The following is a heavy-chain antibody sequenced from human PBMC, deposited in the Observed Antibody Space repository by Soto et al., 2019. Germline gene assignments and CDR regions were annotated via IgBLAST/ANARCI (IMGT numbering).Heavy chain of an antibody. CDR3: ARAGSWAFDI. V-gene: IGHV1-18*01. D-gene: IGHD3-10*01. CDR1: GYTFTSYG. CDR2: SSAYNGNT. J-gene: IGHJ3*02. Sequence: QVQLVQSGAEVKKPGAAVKVSCKDSGYTFTSYGISWVRQAPGQGREWMGGSSAYNGNTNYEQELLVRVPMTTYTTKSTAYMELRSLRSDDTAVYYCARAGSWAFDIWGQGTMVTVSS.